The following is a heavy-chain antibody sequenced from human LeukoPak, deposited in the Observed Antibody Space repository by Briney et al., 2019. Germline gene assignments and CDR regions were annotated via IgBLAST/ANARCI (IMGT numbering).Heavy chain of an antibody. J-gene: IGHJ3*02. D-gene: IGHD3-16*02. V-gene: IGHV1-2*02. CDR2: INPTSGGT. CDR1: GYTFTGYH. CDR3: ARGEMITFGGVIVISTFDI. Sequence: ASVKVSCKTSGYTFTGYHIQWVRQAPGQGLEWMGYINPTSGGTNYAQEFQGRVTMTRDTSISTAYMELSRLTSDDTAVYYCARGEMITFGGVIVISTFDIWGQGTMVTVS.